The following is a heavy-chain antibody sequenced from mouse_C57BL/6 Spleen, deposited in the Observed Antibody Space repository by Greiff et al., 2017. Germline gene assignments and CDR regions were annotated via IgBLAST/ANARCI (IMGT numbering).Heavy chain of an antibody. V-gene: IGHV7-1*01. Sequence: EVKVVESGGGLVQSGRSLRLSCATSGFTFSDFYMEWVRQAPGKGLEWIAASRNKANDYTTEYSASVKGRFIVSRDTSQSILYLQMNALRAEDTAIYYCARDARYRYFDVWGTGTTVTVSS. CDR1: GFTFSDFY. CDR3: ARDARYRYFDV. J-gene: IGHJ1*03. CDR2: SRNKANDYTT.